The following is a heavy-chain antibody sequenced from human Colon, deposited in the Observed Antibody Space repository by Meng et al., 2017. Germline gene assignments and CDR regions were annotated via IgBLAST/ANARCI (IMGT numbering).Heavy chain of an antibody. Sequence: GSLRLSCDVSRHSILSGHFFGWIRQPPGKGLQWIGTIYHTGTTYYNPSLQSRVTISVDTSKNQFSLRLSSVTAADTAVYYCAADSRMVNFYYWGQGTLVTVSS. J-gene: IGHJ4*02. CDR3: AADSRMVNFYY. CDR1: RHSILSGHF. D-gene: IGHD5-18*01. V-gene: IGHV4-38-2*01. CDR2: IYHTGTT.